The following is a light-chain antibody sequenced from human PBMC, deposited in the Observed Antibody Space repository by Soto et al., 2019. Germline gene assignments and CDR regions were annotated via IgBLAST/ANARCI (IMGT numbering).Light chain of an antibody. Sequence: IVLTQAPATLALSPGERATLSCRASQSIGIAIAWYQHKPGQAPRLLIFDASQRATGIPARFRGSGSGTDFTLSISSLEPEDFAVYYCQQRTDRPPWTFGQGTKVESK. CDR1: QSIGIA. J-gene: IGKJ1*01. CDR2: DAS. CDR3: QQRTDRPPWT. V-gene: IGKV3-11*01.